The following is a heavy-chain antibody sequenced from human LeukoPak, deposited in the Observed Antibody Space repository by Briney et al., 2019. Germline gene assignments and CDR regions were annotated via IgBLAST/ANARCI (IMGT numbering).Heavy chain of an antibody. V-gene: IGHV5-51*01. J-gene: IGHJ4*02. D-gene: IGHD3-22*01. CDR1: GYSFTSYW. CDR3: ARHANYYDNSGYYTTPFDY. Sequence: GESLKISCKGSGYSFTSYWIGWVRQMPGKGLEWMGIIYPGDSDTRYSPSFQGQVTISADKSISTAYLQWSSLKASDTAMYYCARHANYYDNSGYYTTPFDYWGQGTLVTVSS. CDR2: IYPGDSDT.